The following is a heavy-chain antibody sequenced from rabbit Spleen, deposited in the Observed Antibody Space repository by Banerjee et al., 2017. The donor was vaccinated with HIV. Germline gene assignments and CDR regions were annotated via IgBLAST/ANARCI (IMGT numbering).Heavy chain of an antibody. CDR1: GFSFSDRDV. Sequence: QDQLEESGGGLVQPEGSLTLTCKASGFSFSDRDVMCWVRQAPGKGLEWIACINASTGKPVYATWASGRFTISRTSSTTVTLRMTSLTAADRATYFCARDLVGVIGWNFYLWGPGTLVTVS. D-gene: IGHD1-1*01. V-gene: IGHV1S45*01. CDR2: INASTGKP. CDR3: ARDLVGVIGWNFYL. J-gene: IGHJ4*01.